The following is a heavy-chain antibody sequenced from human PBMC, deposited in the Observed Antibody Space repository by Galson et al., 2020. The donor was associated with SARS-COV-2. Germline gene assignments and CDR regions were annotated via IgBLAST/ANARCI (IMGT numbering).Heavy chain of an antibody. CDR2: IYYTGST. J-gene: IGHJ4*02. Sequence: ASETLSLTCTVSGGSINKYYWSWIRQPPGKGLDWIGYIYYTGSTKYNPSLQGRVTISLDTSKNQFSLNLRSVTAADTAVYYCARGGNYGDHHDYWGQGTLVTVSS. CDR3: ARGGNYGDHHDY. V-gene: IGHV4-59*01. D-gene: IGHD4-17*01. CDR1: GGSINKYY.